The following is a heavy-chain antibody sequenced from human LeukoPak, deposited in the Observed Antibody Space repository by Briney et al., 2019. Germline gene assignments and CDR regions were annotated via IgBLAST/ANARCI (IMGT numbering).Heavy chain of an antibody. V-gene: IGHV3-23*01. CDR3: AKGYGTTGTASSNWFDP. J-gene: IGHJ5*02. CDR2: ISGSGGMT. CDR1: GFIFSSHA. Sequence: GGSLRLSCAASGFIFSSHAVNWVRQAPGKGLEWVSVISGSGGMTYYADSVKGRFTISRDNSKNTLYLQMDSLRVEDTAVYYCAKGYGTTGTASSNWFDPWGQGTLVTVSS. D-gene: IGHD1-1*01.